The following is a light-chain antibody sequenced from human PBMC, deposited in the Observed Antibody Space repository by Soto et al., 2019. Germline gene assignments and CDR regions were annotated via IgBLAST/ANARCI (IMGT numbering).Light chain of an antibody. CDR1: SSDVGNYND. V-gene: IGLV2-11*01. CDR2: EVS. CDR3: CSYAGSFTWL. J-gene: IGLJ3*02. Sequence: QSALTQPRSVSGSPGQSVTISCTGTSSDVGNYNDVSWYQQYPGKAPKLMIYEVSKRPSGVPDRFSGSKSGNTASLTISGLQTEDEADYYCCSYAGSFTWLFGGGTKVTVL.